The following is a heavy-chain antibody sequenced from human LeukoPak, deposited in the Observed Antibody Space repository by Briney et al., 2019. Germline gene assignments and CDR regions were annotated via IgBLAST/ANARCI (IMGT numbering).Heavy chain of an antibody. D-gene: IGHD3-22*01. Sequence: SETLSLTCTVSGGSVSSGNYYWSWIRQRPGKGLDWIGYIYYSGSTNYNPSLKSRVTISVDTSKNQFSLRLSSVTAADTAVYYCARDPSGYFNYWGQGTLATVSS. CDR3: ARDPSGYFNY. CDR2: IYYSGST. J-gene: IGHJ4*02. V-gene: IGHV4-61*01. CDR1: GGSVSSGNYY.